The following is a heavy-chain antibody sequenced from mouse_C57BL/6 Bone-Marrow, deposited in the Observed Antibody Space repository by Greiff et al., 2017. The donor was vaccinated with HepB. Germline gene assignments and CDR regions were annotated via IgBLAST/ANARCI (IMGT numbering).Heavy chain of an antibody. J-gene: IGHJ2*01. D-gene: IGHD1-1*01. CDR1: GYTFTSYW. Sequence: QVHVKQPGAELVKPGASVKLSCKASGYTFTSYWMQWVKQRPGQGLEWIGEIDPSDSYTNYNQKFKGKATLTVDTSSSTAYMQLSSLTSEDSAVYYCARSGEFLSIYYYGSSYVDYWGQGTTLTVSS. CDR3: ARSGEFLSIYYYGSSYVDY. V-gene: IGHV1-50*01. CDR2: IDPSDSYT.